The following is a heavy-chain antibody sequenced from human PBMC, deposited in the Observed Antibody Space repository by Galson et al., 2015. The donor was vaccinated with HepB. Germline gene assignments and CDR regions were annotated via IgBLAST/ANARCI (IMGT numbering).Heavy chain of an antibody. V-gene: IGHV1-69*04. CDR3: ARDPHYEILTGYNGGMDV. Sequence: SVKVSCKASGGTFSSYTFSWVRQASGPGPEWMGRIIPILGLANSAQKFQGRVTITADKSTSTAYMELSSLRSEDTAVYYCARDPHYEILTGYNGGMDVWGQGTTVTVSS. CDR1: GGTFSSYT. J-gene: IGHJ6*02. CDR2: IIPILGLA. D-gene: IGHD3-9*01.